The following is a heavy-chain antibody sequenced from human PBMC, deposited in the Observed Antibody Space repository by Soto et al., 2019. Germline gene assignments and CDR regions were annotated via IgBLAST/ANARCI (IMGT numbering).Heavy chain of an antibody. CDR2: IYWDDDK. CDR1: GFSLSSTRMA. V-gene: IGHV2-5*02. CDR3: AHIVVAGLGYYFDY. J-gene: IGHJ4*02. Sequence: ITLKESGPTLVKPTQTLTLTCTFSGFSLSSTRMAVGWIRQPPGKALEWLALIYWDDDKRHSPFLTSRLTSAKDTPKNLVVLTMSNMDPVDTARYYCAHIVVAGLGYYFDYWGQGTLVTVSS. D-gene: IGHD6-19*01.